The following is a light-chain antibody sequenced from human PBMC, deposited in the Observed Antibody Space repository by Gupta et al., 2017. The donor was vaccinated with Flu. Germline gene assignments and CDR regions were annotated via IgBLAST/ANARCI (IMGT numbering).Light chain of an antibody. CDR3: QVCAGDSDHPDWV. CDR1: NIGSRN. CDR2: DDG. V-gene: IGLV3-21*02. Sequence: NIGSRNVHWYQQRPGQAPVLVVYDDGDRPSGIPERFSGSNSENTATLTISRVEAGDEADYYCQVCAGDSDHPDWVFGGGTKVTVL. J-gene: IGLJ3*02.